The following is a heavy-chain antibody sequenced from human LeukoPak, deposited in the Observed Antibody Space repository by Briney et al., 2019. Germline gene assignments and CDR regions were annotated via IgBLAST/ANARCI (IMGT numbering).Heavy chain of an antibody. Sequence: ASVKVSCKASEYTFTGYYMHWVRQAPGQGLEWMGWINPNSGGTSYAQKFQGRVTMTRDTSISTAYMELSRLRSDDTAVYYCARDGVGYYDSSGYYYFQHWGQGTLVTVSS. V-gene: IGHV1-2*02. J-gene: IGHJ1*01. CDR2: INPNSGGT. CDR3: ARDGVGYYDSSGYYYFQH. CDR1: EYTFTGYY. D-gene: IGHD3-22*01.